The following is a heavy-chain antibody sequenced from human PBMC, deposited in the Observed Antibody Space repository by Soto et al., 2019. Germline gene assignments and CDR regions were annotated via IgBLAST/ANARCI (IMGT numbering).Heavy chain of an antibody. D-gene: IGHD5-12*01. CDR2: INAGNGNT. CDR1: GYTFTSYG. J-gene: IGHJ4*02. Sequence: GASVKVSCKASGYTFTSYGINWVRQAPGQGLEWMGWINAGNGNTKYSQKFQGRVTITRDTSASTAYMELSSLRPEDTAMYYCVKDSPIGSVFSGHDDIDSWGQGTPVTVSS. CDR3: VKDSPIGSVFSGHDDIDS. V-gene: IGHV1-3*01.